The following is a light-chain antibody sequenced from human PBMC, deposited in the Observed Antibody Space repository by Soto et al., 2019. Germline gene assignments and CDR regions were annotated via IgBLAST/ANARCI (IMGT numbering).Light chain of an antibody. V-gene: IGKV1-33*01. Sequence: DIQITQSPSSLSSSVGDRVTITCRASQDIDNYLNWYQQKPVKAPNLLIYVASNLETGVPSRFSGGGSGTDFTFTITSLQPEDIATYYCQHYDHVQVTFGQGTRLEIK. J-gene: IGKJ5*01. CDR3: QHYDHVQVT. CDR1: QDIDNY. CDR2: VAS.